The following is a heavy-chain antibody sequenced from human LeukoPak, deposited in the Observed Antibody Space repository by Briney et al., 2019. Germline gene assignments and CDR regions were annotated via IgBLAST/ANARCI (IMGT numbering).Heavy chain of an antibody. Sequence: PSETLPLTCTVSGGSISSYYWSWIRQPPGKGLEWIGYIYYSGSTNYNPSLKSRVTISVDTSKNQFSLKLSSVTAADTAVYYYARVHYIVVVPAAFRDNWFDPRGQGTLVTVSS. CDR2: IYYSGST. V-gene: IGHV4-59*08. J-gene: IGHJ5*02. D-gene: IGHD2-2*01. CDR1: GGSISSYY. CDR3: ARVHYIVVVPAAFRDNWFDP.